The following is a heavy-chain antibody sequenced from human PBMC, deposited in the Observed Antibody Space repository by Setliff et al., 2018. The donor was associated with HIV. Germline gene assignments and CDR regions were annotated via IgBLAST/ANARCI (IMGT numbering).Heavy chain of an antibody. V-gene: IGHV1-18*01. CDR3: AKGRDGYTPPCAFDY. CDR1: GYTFTSYG. CDR2: ISGYNGNT. D-gene: IGHD5-12*01. Sequence: ASVKVSCKASGYTFTSYGISWVRQAPGQGLEWMGWISGYNGNTYYADSVKGRFTISRDNSKNTLYLQMNSLRAEDTAVYYCAKGRDGYTPPCAFDYWGQGTLVTVSS. J-gene: IGHJ4*02.